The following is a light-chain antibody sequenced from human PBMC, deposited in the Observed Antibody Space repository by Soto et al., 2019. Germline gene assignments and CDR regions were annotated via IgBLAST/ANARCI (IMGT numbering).Light chain of an antibody. J-gene: IGLJ2*01. V-gene: IGLV2-8*01. CDR3: SSSAGSSHVV. CDR2: EVS. CDR1: SSDVGGYNY. Sequence: QSVLTQPPSASGSPGQSVTISCTGTSSDVGGYNYVSWYQQHPGKAPKLMIYEVSKRPSGVPDRFSGSKSGNTASLTVSGLQDEDEADYYCSSSAGSSHVVFGGGTKLTVL.